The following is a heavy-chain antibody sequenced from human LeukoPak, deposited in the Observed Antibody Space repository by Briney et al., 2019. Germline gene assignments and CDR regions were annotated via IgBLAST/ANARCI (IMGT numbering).Heavy chain of an antibody. CDR3: ARAAYGDESLFDY. CDR2: IYHSGST. V-gene: IGHV4-30-2*01. D-gene: IGHD4-17*01. Sequence: SETLSLTCAVSGGSISSGGYSWSWLRQPPRKGLEWIGYIYHSGSTYYNPSLKSRVTISVDRSKNQFSLKLSSVTAADTAVYYCARAAYGDESLFDYWGQGTLVTVSS. J-gene: IGHJ4*02. CDR1: GGSISSGGYS.